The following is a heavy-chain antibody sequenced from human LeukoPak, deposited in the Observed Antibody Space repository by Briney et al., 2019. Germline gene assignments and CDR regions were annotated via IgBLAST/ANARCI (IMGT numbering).Heavy chain of an antibody. CDR3: AGAGPYYDILTGYQIDY. V-gene: IGHV4-59*01. CDR1: GGPISSYY. J-gene: IGHJ4*02. D-gene: IGHD3-9*01. CDR2: IYYSGTT. Sequence: PSETLSLTCTVSGGPISSYYWSWIRQPPGKGLEWIGYIYYSGTTNYNPPLKSRVTLSVDTSKNQFSLKLSSVTAADTAVYYCAGAGPYYDILTGYQIDYWGQGTLVTVSS.